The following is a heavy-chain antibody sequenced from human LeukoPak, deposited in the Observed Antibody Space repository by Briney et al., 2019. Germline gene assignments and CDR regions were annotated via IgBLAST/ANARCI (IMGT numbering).Heavy chain of an antibody. D-gene: IGHD3-10*01. CDR1: GGSISSSNYY. V-gene: IGHV4-39*01. CDR3: ATSKIQLWAFDY. Sequence: SETLSLTCTVSGGSISSSNYYWGWIRQPPGKGLEWIGSIYYSGSTYYNPSLKSRVTISVDTSKNQFSLKLSSVTAADTAVYYCATSKIQLWAFDYWGQGTLVTVSS. CDR2: IYYSGST. J-gene: IGHJ4*02.